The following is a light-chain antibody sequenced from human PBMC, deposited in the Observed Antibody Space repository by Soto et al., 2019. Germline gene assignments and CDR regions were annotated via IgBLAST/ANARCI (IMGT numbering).Light chain of an antibody. CDR2: DAS. J-gene: IGKJ3*01. Sequence: DIQMTQSPSFVSASVGDSVTITCRASQGISTWLAWYQQKPGRAPDLLIFDASSLHSGVPSRFRGSGSGTDFTLTISNLQPEDFATYFCQQGFQFPCTFGPGTKVEI. CDR1: QGISTW. V-gene: IGKV1-12*01. CDR3: QQGFQFPCT.